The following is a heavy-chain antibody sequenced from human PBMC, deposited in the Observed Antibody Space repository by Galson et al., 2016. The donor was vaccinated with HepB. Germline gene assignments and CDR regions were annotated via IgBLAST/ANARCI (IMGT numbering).Heavy chain of an antibody. CDR3: ARADRYGSGSYNVY. CDR1: GYTFITYG. Sequence: CKASGYTFITYGFTWVRQAPGQGLEWMGWISPSNGHTNYAQILQGRLSLTTDTSTSTAYMEVSSLRSDDTAVYYCARADRYGSGSYNVYWGQGTLVTVSS. V-gene: IGHV1-18*01. J-gene: IGHJ4*02. D-gene: IGHD3-10*01. CDR2: ISPSNGHT.